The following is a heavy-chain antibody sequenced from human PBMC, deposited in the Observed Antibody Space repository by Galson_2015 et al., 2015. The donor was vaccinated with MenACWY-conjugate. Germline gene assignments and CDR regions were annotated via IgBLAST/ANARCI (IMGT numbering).Heavy chain of an antibody. D-gene: IGHD4-11*01. J-gene: IGHJ1*01. CDR2: ISGGGGST. CDR1: GFTFSSYA. V-gene: IGHV3-23*01. Sequence: SLRLSCAASGFTFSSYAMSWVRQAPGKGLEWVSAISGGGGSTYYADSVKGRFTISRDNSKNTVYLQMSSLRAEDTAVYYCAKYPDYGNDWAQFQHWGQGTLVTVSS. CDR3: AKYPDYGNDWAQFQH.